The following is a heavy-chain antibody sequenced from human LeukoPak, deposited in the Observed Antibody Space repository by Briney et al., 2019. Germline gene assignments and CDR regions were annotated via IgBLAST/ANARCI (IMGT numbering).Heavy chain of an antibody. V-gene: IGHV3-64*01. CDR2: ISSNGGST. CDR3: ARAERLVHYYYYGMDV. J-gene: IGHJ6*02. Sequence: GGSLRLSCAASGFTFSSYAMHWVRQAPGKGLEYVSAISSNGGSTYYANSVKGRFTISRDNSKNTLYLQMGSLRAEDMAVYYCARAERLVHYYYYGMDVWGQGTTVTVSS. CDR1: GFTFSSYA. D-gene: IGHD6-19*01.